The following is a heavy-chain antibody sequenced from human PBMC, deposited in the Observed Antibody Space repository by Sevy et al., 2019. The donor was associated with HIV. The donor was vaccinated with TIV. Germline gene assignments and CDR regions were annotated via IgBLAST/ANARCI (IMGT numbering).Heavy chain of an antibody. V-gene: IGHV4-4*02. D-gene: IGHD3-16*01. CDR2: IYHEGTI. CDR1: GGSVRGNNW. J-gene: IGHJ4*02. CDR3: VANDSDGKCYLDH. Sequence: SETLSLTCDVSGGSVRGNNWWSWVRQAPGSGLDWLGEIYHEGTIHYNPALESRLTISIDNSKNQFSLKVSSVTAADTALYYCVANDSDGKCYLDHWGQGVLATVSS.